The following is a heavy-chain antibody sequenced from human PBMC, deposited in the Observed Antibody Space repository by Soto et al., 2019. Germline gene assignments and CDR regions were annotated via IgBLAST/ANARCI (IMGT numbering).Heavy chain of an antibody. V-gene: IGHV4-34*01. CDR2: VNHSGSS. Sequence: QVRLQKWGAGLLKPSETLSLTCAVYGGSFSGYYWAWIRQPPGKGLEWMGEVNHSGSSNDNPSLNSRVTISVDTSTKQFSLKLTSVSAADTAVYYCARGQSTSGFDFWGQGTLVTVSS. J-gene: IGHJ4*02. D-gene: IGHD2-2*01. CDR1: GGSFSGYY. CDR3: ARGQSTSGFDF.